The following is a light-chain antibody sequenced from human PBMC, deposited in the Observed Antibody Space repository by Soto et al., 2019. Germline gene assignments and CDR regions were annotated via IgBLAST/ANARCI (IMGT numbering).Light chain of an antibody. CDR3: QQFNSYPIT. CDR2: DAS. CDR1: QGISSA. V-gene: IGKV1-13*02. Sequence: AIQLTQSPSSLSASVGDRVTITCRASQGISSALAWYQQKPGKAPKLLIYDASSLESGVPSRFSGSAYGTDFTLIISSLQPEDFATYYCQQFNSYPITFGQGTRLEIK. J-gene: IGKJ5*01.